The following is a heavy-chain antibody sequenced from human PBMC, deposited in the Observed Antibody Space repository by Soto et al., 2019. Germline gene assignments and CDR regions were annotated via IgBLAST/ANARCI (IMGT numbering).Heavy chain of an antibody. D-gene: IGHD5-12*01. J-gene: IGHJ4*02. CDR2: ISGSGGST. CDR3: AKDRVYSGYDDSVDY. CDR1: GFTFSSYA. V-gene: IGHV3-23*01. Sequence: PVGSLRLSCTASGFTFSSYAMSWVRQAPGKGLEWVSAISGSGGSTYYADSVKGRFTISRDNSKNTLYLQMNSLRAEDTAVYYCAKDRVYSGYDDSVDYWGQGTPVTVSS.